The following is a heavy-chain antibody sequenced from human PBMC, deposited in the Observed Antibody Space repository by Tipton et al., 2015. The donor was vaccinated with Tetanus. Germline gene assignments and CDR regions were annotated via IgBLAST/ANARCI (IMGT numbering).Heavy chain of an antibody. D-gene: IGHD3-3*01. Sequence: LRLSCTVSGGSISSYNWSWIRQPPGKGLEWIGYIYYSGSTNYNPSLKSRVTISVDTFKNQFSLKLSSVTAADTAVYYCARDRSITIFGVVPINYYYGMDVWGQGTTVTVSS. CDR3: ARDRSITIFGVVPINYYYGMDV. CDR2: IYYSGST. V-gene: IGHV4-59*01. J-gene: IGHJ6*02. CDR1: GGSISSYN.